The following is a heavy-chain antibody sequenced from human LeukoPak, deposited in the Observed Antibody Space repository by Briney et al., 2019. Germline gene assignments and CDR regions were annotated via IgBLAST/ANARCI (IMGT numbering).Heavy chain of an antibody. CDR2: ISSSSSYI. J-gene: IGHJ4*02. Sequence: GGSLRLSCAASGFTLSGYSMNWVRQSPGKGLDWVSSISSSSSYIYYADSVKGRFTISRDNARNSLYLQMNSLRAEDTAVYYCARGTVGYSYVYNYWGQGTLVTVPS. D-gene: IGHD5-18*01. V-gene: IGHV3-21*01. CDR3: ARGTVGYSYVYNY. CDR1: GFTLSGYS.